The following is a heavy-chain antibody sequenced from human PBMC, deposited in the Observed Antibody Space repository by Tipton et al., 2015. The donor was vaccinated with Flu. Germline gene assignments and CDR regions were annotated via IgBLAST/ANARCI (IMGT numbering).Heavy chain of an antibody. CDR2: IYYSGST. CDR3: ARRESGTILLDS. Sequence: TLSLTCTVSGGSISSSSYYWGWIRQPPGKGLEWIGSIYYSGSTYHNPSLKSRVTISVDTSKNQFSLKLSSVTAADTAVYYCARRESGTILLDSWGQGTLVTVSS. CDR1: GGSISSSSYY. D-gene: IGHD1-7*01. J-gene: IGHJ4*02. V-gene: IGHV4-39*01.